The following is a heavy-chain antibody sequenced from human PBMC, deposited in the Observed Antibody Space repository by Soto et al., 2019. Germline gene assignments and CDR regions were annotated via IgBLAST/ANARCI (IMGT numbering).Heavy chain of an antibody. CDR2: VYNSGRI. Sequence: SETLSLTCTVYGGSISSYYWSWIRQPPGKGLEWIGYVYNSGRISYNPSLKSRVTISVDTSKNQFSLNLTSVTAEDTAVYYCARYYGSGSYYGNWFDPWGQGTLVTVSS. CDR3: ARYYGSGSYYGNWFDP. J-gene: IGHJ5*02. V-gene: IGHV4-59*01. CDR1: GGSISSYY. D-gene: IGHD3-10*01.